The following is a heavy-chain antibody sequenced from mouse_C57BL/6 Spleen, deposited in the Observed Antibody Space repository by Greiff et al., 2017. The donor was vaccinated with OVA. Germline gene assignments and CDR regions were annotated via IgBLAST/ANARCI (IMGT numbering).Heavy chain of an antibody. V-gene: IGHV5-17*01. CDR1: GFTFSDYG. J-gene: IGHJ4*01. CDR2: ISSGSSTI. D-gene: IGHD1-1*01. CDR3: ARTGSSFYYAMDY. Sequence: EVKLVESGGGLVKPGGSLKLSCAASGFTFSDYGMHWVRQAPEKGLEWVAYISSGSSTIYYAETLKGRFTISRDNAKNTLFLQMTSLRAEDTAMYYCARTGSSFYYAMDYWGQGTSVTVSS.